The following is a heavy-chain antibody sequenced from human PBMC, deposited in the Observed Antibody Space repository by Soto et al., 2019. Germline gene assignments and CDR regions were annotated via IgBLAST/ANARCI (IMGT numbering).Heavy chain of an antibody. Sequence: QVQLQESGPGRVKPSETLSLTCTVSGGSVSSGSHYWSWIRQPPGKGLEWLGNIYYSGSTKYNPSLKSRVSLSVDRSRNHFSLHLRSVSTADTALYYCARDTSYDFWSVYVGLDPWGQGTLVTVSS. CDR2: IYYSGST. J-gene: IGHJ5*02. CDR3: ARDTSYDFWSVYVGLDP. V-gene: IGHV4-61*03. D-gene: IGHD3-3*01. CDR1: GGSVSSGSHY.